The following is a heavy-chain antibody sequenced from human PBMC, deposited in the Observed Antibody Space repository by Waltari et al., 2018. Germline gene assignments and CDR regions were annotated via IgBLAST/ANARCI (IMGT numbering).Heavy chain of an antibody. Sequence: QVQLQESGPGLVKPSETLSLTCTVSGGSIISHYWSWIRQPPGQGLEWIGYIYYSGSTNYHPSLKIRVTISVDTSKNQFALKQSSVTAADTAVHYLARPHYSGYDPFDYWGQGTLVTVSS. CDR3: ARPHYSGYDPFDY. CDR1: GGSIISHY. J-gene: IGHJ4*02. CDR2: IYYSGST. D-gene: IGHD5-12*01. V-gene: IGHV4-59*11.